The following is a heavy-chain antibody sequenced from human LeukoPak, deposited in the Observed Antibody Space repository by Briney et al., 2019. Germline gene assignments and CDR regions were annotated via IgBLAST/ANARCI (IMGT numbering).Heavy chain of an antibody. D-gene: IGHD3-22*01. J-gene: IGHJ4*02. CDR2: IGTAGDT. CDR3: ARGGYYDSSGYPPDY. V-gene: IGHV3-13*01. Sequence: GGSLRLSCAASGFTFSSYDMHWVRQATGKGLEWVSAIGTAGDTYYPGSVKGRFTISRENAKNSLYLQMNSLRAGDTAVYYCARGGYYDSSGYPPDYWGQGTLVTVSS. CDR1: GFTFSSYD.